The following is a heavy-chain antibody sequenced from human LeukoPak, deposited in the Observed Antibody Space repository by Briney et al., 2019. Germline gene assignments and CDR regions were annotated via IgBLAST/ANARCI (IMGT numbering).Heavy chain of an antibody. J-gene: IGHJ5*02. CDR2: INPTGGNT. V-gene: IGHV1-46*01. CDR1: GYTFANFY. CDR3: ARGLGWQQLVRKSDWTDP. Sequence: ASVKVSCKASGYTFANFYIHWVRQAPGHGLEWMGMINPTGGNTTYAQKFQDRVTMTRDLSTTTVYMDLSSLRSDDTAVYYCARGLGWQQLVRKSDWTDPWGQGTLVTVSS. D-gene: IGHD6-13*01.